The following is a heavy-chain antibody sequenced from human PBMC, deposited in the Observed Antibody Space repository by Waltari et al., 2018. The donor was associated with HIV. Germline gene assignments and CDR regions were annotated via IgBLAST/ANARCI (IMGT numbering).Heavy chain of an antibody. Sequence: VQLLESGGGFVQPGGPRRLPYATSGVTLSILAIARAPQAPGKGLEWVSSSSASVDKTYYADSVKGRFIISRVNSKNTLFLQVRSLRAEDTAVYYCVKEAPFGYSTFDYWGQGALVTFSS. V-gene: IGHV3-23*01. CDR2: SSASVDKT. D-gene: IGHD1-26*01. CDR1: GVTLSILA. J-gene: IGHJ4*02. CDR3: VKEAPFGYSTFDY.